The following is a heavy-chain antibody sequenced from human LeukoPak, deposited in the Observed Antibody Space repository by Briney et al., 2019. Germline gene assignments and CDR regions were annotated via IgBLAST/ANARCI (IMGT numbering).Heavy chain of an antibody. CDR3: AKDRITIFGVVIIGYFQH. J-gene: IGHJ1*01. CDR1: GFTFSSYA. D-gene: IGHD3-3*01. CDR2: ISGSGGST. Sequence: AGGSLRLSCAASGFTFSSYAMSWVRQAPGKGLEWVSAISGSGGSTYYADSVKGRFTISRDNSKNTLYLQMNSLRAEDTAVYYCAKDRITIFGVVIIGYFQHWGQGTLVTVSS. V-gene: IGHV3-23*01.